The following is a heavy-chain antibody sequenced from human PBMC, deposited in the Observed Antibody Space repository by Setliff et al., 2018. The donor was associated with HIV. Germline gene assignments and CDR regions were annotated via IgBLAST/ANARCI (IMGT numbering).Heavy chain of an antibody. V-gene: IGHV4-4*07. J-gene: IGHJ4*02. CDR1: GGPISDYY. CDR3: ARDAERGYSYGYDY. Sequence: PSETLSLTCTVSGGPISDYYWSWIRQPAGKGLEWIGRVYTSGSTYYNPSLKSRVTMSVDTSKNQFSLKLSSVTAADTAVYYCARDAERGYSYGYDYWGQGTQVTVSS. CDR2: VYTSGST. D-gene: IGHD5-18*01.